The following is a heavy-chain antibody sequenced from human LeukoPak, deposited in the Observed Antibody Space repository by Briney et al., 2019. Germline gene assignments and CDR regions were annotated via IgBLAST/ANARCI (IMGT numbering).Heavy chain of an antibody. D-gene: IGHD6-19*01. Sequence: GGSLRLSCAASGFTFDGYAMHWVRQAPGKGLEWVSLISGDGGSTYYADSVKGRFTISRDNSKTSLYLQMNSLRTEDTALYYCAKDRGSGWYYFDYWGQGTLVTVSS. J-gene: IGHJ4*02. CDR2: ISGDGGST. V-gene: IGHV3-43*02. CDR3: AKDRGSGWYYFDY. CDR1: GFTFDGYA.